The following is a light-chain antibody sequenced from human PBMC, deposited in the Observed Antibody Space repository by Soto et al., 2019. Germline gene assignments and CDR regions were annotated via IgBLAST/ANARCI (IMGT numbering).Light chain of an antibody. Sequence: DIQLTQSPSFLSASVGDRVTITCRASQGIRSYLAWYQQRPGKAPELLIYGASTLRPGGASRFSGSGSGTEITLTITSLQPEDYATYLCQQLHYFPPFFTFGPGTKVDIK. CDR3: QQLHYFPPFFT. CDR1: QGIRSY. J-gene: IGKJ3*01. V-gene: IGKV1-9*01. CDR2: GAS.